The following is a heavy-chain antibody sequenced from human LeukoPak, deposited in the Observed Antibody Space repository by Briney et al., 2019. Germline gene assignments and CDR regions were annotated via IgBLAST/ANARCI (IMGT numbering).Heavy chain of an antibody. CDR1: GFTFSSYW. V-gene: IGHV3-48*04. CDR3: ARDHYRRNDY. Sequence: GGSLRLSCAASGFTFSSYWMNWVRQAPGKGLEWVSYISSSGSTIYYADSVKGRFTISRDNAKNSLYLQMNSLRAEDTAVYYCARDHYRRNDYWGQGTLVTVSS. J-gene: IGHJ4*02. D-gene: IGHD1-26*01. CDR2: ISSSGSTI.